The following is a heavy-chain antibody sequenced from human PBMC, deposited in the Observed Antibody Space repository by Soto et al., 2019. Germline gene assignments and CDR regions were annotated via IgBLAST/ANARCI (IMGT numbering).Heavy chain of an antibody. CDR3: AKERRDCSSTTCYFGFGP. Sequence: GWSLRLSCAASGFTFSSYAMSWVRQAPGKGLEWVSTISGSGGSTYYADSVKGRFSISRDNSKNTLYLQMNSLRAEDTAVYYCAKERRDCSSTTCYFGFGPWGQGTLVTVSS. V-gene: IGHV3-23*01. J-gene: IGHJ5*02. CDR1: GFTFSSYA. CDR2: ISGSGGST. D-gene: IGHD2-2*01.